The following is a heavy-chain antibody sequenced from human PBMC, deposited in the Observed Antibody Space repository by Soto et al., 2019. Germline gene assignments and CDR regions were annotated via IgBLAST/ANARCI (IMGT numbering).Heavy chain of an antibody. CDR1: VGSISSYY. V-gene: IGHV4-39*01. CDR3: ASSYCSGGSCYLFIDY. Sequence: SETLSLTCTVSVGSISSYYWGWIRQPPGKGLEWIGSIYYSGSTYYNPSLKSRVTISVDTSKNQFSLKLSSVTAADTAVYYCASSYCSGGSCYLFIDYWGQGTLVTVSS. CDR2: IYYSGST. J-gene: IGHJ4*02. D-gene: IGHD2-15*01.